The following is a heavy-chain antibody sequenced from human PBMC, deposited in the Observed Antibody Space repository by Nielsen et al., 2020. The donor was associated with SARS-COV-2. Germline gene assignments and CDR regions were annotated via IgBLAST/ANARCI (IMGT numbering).Heavy chain of an antibody. CDR3: ARPGYSSSPDYYYYYGMDV. Sequence: KISCKGSGYSFTSYWISWVRQAPGQGLEWMGGIIPIFGTANYAQKFQGRVTITADESTSTAYMELSSLRSEDTAVYYCARPGYSSSPDYYYYYGMDVWGQGTTVTVSS. J-gene: IGHJ6*02. CDR1: GYSFTSYW. D-gene: IGHD6-13*01. CDR2: IIPIFGTA. V-gene: IGHV1-69*01.